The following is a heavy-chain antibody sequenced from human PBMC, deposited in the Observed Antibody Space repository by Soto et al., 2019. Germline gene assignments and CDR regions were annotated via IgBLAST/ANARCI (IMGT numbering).Heavy chain of an antibody. CDR2: ISSSGSTI. Sequence: VGSLRLSCEASGFTFSSYEMNWVRQAPLNVLEWVSYISSSGSTIYYADSVKGRFTISRDNAKNSLYLQMNSLRAEDTAVYYCARDKLDEQLDSYYYYGMDVWGQGTTLTVSS. J-gene: IGHJ6*02. CDR3: ARDKLDEQLDSYYYYGMDV. V-gene: IGHV3-48*03. D-gene: IGHD6-13*01. CDR1: GFTFSSYE.